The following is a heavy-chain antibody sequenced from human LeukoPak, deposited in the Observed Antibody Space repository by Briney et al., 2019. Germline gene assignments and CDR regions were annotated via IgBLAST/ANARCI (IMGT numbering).Heavy chain of an antibody. CDR2: IYYSGST. CDR3: ARHAIPYCSSTSCYLEDYYYYYMGV. J-gene: IGHJ6*03. Sequence: PSETLSLTCTVSGGSISSSSYYWGWIRQPPGKGLEWIGSIYYSGSTYYNPSLKSRVTISVDTSKNQFSLKLSSVTAADTAVYYCARHAIPYCSSTSCYLEDYYYYYMGVWGKGTTVTVSS. V-gene: IGHV4-39*01. D-gene: IGHD2-2*01. CDR1: GGSISSSSYY.